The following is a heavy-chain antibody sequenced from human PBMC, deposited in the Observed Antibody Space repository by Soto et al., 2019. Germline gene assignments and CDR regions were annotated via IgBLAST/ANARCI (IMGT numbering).Heavy chain of an antibody. D-gene: IGHD3-10*01. CDR1: GFTFSSYA. CDR3: AKGVVVGGVYDLDY. J-gene: IGHJ4*02. V-gene: IGHV3-23*01. Sequence: EVQLLESGGGLVQPGGSLRLSCAASGFTFSSYAMNWVRQAPGKGLEWVSAISGSGGSTYYADSVKGRFTISRDNSKNTLSLKMNGLRAEDTAVYYCAKGVVVGGVYDLDYGGQGPLVTVPS. CDR2: ISGSGGST.